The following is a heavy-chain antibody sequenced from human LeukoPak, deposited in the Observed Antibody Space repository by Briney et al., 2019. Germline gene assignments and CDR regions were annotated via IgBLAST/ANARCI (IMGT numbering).Heavy chain of an antibody. CDR2: IYYSGST. V-gene: IGHV4-30-4*08. D-gene: IGHD6-13*01. J-gene: IGHJ3*02. Sequence: PSQTLPLTCTVSGGSISSGDYYWSWIRQPPGKGLEWIGYIYYSGSTYYNPSLKSRVTISVDTSKNQFSLKLSSVTAADTAVYYCARSRAAGQEHDAFDIWGQGTMVTVSS. CDR3: ARSRAAGQEHDAFDI. CDR1: GGSISSGDYY.